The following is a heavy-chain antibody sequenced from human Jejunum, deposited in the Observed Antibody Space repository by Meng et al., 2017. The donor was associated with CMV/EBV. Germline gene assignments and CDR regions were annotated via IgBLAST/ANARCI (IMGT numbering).Heavy chain of an antibody. V-gene: IGHV1-18*01. D-gene: IGHD3-3*01. CDR3: ARDPHDFWSSYFFDP. CDR1: YTFADYG. CDR2: IGAYNGNT. Sequence: YTFADYGINWVRQAPGQGLEWMGWIGAYNGNTEYAQKFQGRVSMTTDTSTSTAYMELRSLRSDDTAVYYCARDPHDFWSSYFFDPWGQGTLGTVSS. J-gene: IGHJ5*02.